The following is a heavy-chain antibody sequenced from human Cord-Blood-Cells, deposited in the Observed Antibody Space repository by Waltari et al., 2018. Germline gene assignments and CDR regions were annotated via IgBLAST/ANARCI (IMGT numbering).Heavy chain of an antibody. CDR2: IYPGDPET. D-gene: IGHD3-10*01. CDR1: GYSFTSYW. Sequence: EVQLVQSGAEVKKPGESLKISCKGSGYSFTSYWIGWVRQMPGKGLEWMGVIYPGDPETRYSPAFQGQVTISADKSISTAYLQWSSLKAADTAMYYCARGGSGSYYSDAFDIWGQGTMVTVSS. V-gene: IGHV5-51*03. J-gene: IGHJ3*02. CDR3: ARGGSGSYYSDAFDI.